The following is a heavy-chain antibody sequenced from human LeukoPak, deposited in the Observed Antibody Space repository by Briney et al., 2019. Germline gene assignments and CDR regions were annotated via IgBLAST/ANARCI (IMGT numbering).Heavy chain of an antibody. V-gene: IGHV4-34*01. CDR1: GGSFNGYY. CDR3: AGTQHWLSFDQ. D-gene: IGHD6-19*01. J-gene: IGHJ4*02. Sequence: SETLSLTCAVYGGSFNGYYWSWIRQPPGKGLEWIGEINHSGSTNYNPSLKSRVTISVDTSKNRFSLNLNSVTAADTAVYYCAGTQHWLSFDQWGQGTLVTVSS. CDR2: INHSGST.